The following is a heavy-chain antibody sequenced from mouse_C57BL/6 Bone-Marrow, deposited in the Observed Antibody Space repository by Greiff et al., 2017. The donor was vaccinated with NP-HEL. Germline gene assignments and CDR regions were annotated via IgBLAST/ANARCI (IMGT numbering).Heavy chain of an antibody. V-gene: IGHV3-6*01. CDR3: ARGYYGTPDY. J-gene: IGHJ2*01. Sequence: ESGPGLVKPSQSLSLTCSVTGYSITSGYYWNWIRQFPGNKLEWMGYISYDGSNNYNPSLKNRISITRDTSKNQFFLKLNSVTTEDTATYYCARGYYGTPDYWGQGTTLTVSS. D-gene: IGHD1-1*01. CDR1: GYSITSGYY. CDR2: ISYDGSN.